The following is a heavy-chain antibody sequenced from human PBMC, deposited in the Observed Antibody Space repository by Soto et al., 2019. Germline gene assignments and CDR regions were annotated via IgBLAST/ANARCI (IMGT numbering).Heavy chain of an antibody. J-gene: IGHJ4*02. CDR3: AKQALEILWFWELEGEYYFDY. CDR1: GFTFSSYG. CDR2: ISYDGSNK. V-gene: IGHV3-30*18. D-gene: IGHD3-10*01. Sequence: QVQLVESGGGVVQPGRSLRLSCAASGFTFSSYGMHWVRQAPGKGLEWVAVISYDGSNKYYADSVKGRFTISRDNSKNTLYLKMNGLGAEDTAVYYCAKQALEILWFWELEGEYYFDYWGQGTLVTVSS.